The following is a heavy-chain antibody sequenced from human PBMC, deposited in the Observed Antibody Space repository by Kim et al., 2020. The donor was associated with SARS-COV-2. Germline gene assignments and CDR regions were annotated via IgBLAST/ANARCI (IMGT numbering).Heavy chain of an antibody. D-gene: IGHD2-21*01. Sequence: GGSLRLSCVASGFTFDTYAMSWVRQAPGKGLEWVSVISGGAVNKFYADSVRGRFTISRDNSKNTLYLQMNSQRDEDTALYYCAKMVIMDGYNYFYYDAMDDWGQGTTVTVSS. CDR3: AKMVIMDGYNYFYYDAMDD. V-gene: IGHV3-23*01. J-gene: IGHJ6*02. CDR2: ISGGAVNK. CDR1: GFTFDTYA.